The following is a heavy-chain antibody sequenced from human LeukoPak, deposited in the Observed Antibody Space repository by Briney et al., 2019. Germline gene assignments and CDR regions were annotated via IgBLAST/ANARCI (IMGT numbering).Heavy chain of an antibody. J-gene: IGHJ4*02. Sequence: GASVKVSCKAAGYTLSSYGISWVRQAPGQGLEWMGWISAYNGNTNYAQKLQGRVTMTTDTSTSTAYMELRSLRSDDTAVYYCASDLTYYYDSSGYYLVYWGQGTLVTVSP. V-gene: IGHV1-18*01. CDR3: ASDLTYYYDSSGYYLVY. D-gene: IGHD3-22*01. CDR2: ISAYNGNT. CDR1: GYTLSSYG.